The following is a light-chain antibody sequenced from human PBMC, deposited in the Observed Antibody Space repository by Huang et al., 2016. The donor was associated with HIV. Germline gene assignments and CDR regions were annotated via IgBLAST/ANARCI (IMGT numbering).Light chain of an antibody. CDR1: QPLLSTANNKSD. CDR3: QQYYGASIT. J-gene: IGKJ5*01. V-gene: IGKV4-1*01. Sequence: DIVMTQSPGSLTVSLGERASINCTSSQPLLSTANNKSDLAWYQQKPRQPPKALIYWAYNRESGVPERFSGSGSGTDFTLTSSSLQAEDVALYYCQQYYGASITFGQGTRVEI. CDR2: WAY.